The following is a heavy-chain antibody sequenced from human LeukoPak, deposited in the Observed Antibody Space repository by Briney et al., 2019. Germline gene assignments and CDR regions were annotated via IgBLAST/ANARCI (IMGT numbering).Heavy chain of an antibody. V-gene: IGHV3-9*03. CDR3: AKDIVSGYPGRYFDY. CDR1: GFTFDDYA. J-gene: IGHJ4*02. D-gene: IGHD5-12*01. Sequence: PGGSLRLSCAASGFTFDDYAMHWVRHAPGKGLEWVSGISWNSGSIGYADSVKGRFTISRDNAKNSLYLQMNSLRAEDMALYYCAKDIVSGYPGRYFDYWGQGTLVTVSS. CDR2: ISWNSGSI.